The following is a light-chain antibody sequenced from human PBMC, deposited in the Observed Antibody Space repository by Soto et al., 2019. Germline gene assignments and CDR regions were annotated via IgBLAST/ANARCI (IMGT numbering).Light chain of an antibody. Sequence: QSLVTQPPSVSAAPGQKVTISCSGSSSNIGNNYVSWYQQLPGTAPKLLIYENNKRPSGIPDRFSGSKSGTSATLGITGLQTGDEADYYCGTWDSSLSAGGVFGTGTKVTVL. CDR2: ENN. V-gene: IGLV1-51*02. CDR3: GTWDSSLSAGGV. J-gene: IGLJ1*01. CDR1: SSNIGNNY.